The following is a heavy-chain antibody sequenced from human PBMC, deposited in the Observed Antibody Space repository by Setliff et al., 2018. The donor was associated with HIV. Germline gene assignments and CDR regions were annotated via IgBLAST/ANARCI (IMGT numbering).Heavy chain of an antibody. V-gene: IGHV4-31*03. CDR1: GGSISSGGYY. J-gene: IGHJ4*02. CDR3: ARGTGTMVRGNFDY. CDR2: IYYSGST. Sequence: SETLSLTCTVSGGSISSGGYYWSWSRQHPGKGLEWIGNIYYSGSTYYNPSLKSRVTISVDTSKNQFSLKLNSVTAADTAVYYCARGTGTMVRGNFDYWGQGTLVTVSS. D-gene: IGHD3-10*01.